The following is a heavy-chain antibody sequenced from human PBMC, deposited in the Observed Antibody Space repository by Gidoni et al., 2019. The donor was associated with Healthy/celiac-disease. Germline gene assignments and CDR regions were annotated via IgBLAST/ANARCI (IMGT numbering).Heavy chain of an antibody. D-gene: IGHD4-17*01. CDR2: IYYSGST. V-gene: IGHV4-39*01. J-gene: IGHJ3*02. CDR1: GGSISSSSYY. Sequence: QLQLQESGPGLVKPSETLSLTCTVSGGSISSSSYYWGWIRQPPWKGLEGIGSIYYSGSTYYNPSLKSRVTISVDTSKNQFSLKLSSVTAADTAVYYCARRHYAGAFDIWGQGTMVTVSS. CDR3: ARRHYAGAFDI.